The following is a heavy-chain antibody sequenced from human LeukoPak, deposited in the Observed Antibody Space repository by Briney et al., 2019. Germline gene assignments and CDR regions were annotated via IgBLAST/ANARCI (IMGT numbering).Heavy chain of an antibody. J-gene: IGHJ5*02. V-gene: IGHV4-4*07. CDR3: ARDYDSSGRFDP. CDR2: IYTSGST. CDR1: GGSISSYY. Sequence: SETLSLTCTVSGGSISSYYWSWMRQPAGKGLEWIGRIYTSGSTNYNPSLKSRVTMSVDTSKNQFSLKLSSVTAADTAVYYCARDYDSSGRFDPWGQGTLVTVSS. D-gene: IGHD3-22*01.